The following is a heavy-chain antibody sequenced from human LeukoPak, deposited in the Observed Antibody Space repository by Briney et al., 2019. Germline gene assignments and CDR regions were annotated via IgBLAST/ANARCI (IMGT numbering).Heavy chain of an antibody. CDR2: IWYDGSNT. J-gene: IGHJ4*02. Sequence: GGSLRLSCVASGFTFSSFGMHWVRQAPGKGLEWVALIWYDGSNTYYADSVKGRFTISRDDSKNTVYLQMHSLRAEDTALYYCARGFLDFDSWGQGTLVIVSS. CDR1: GFTFSSFG. D-gene: IGHD3-3*01. CDR3: ARGFLDFDS. V-gene: IGHV3-33*01.